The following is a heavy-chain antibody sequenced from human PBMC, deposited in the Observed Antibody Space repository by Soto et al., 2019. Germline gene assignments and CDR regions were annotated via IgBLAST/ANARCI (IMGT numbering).Heavy chain of an antibody. CDR1: GATFSSYA. CDR3: ARDKLRYCSGGSCSAYYYYYYGMDV. V-gene: IGHV1-69*06. Sequence: SVKVSCKASGATFSSYAISWGRQAPGQGLEWMGGIIPIFVTANYAQKFQGRVTITAVKSTSTCYMELRSLRCEDTAVYYCARDKLRYCSGGSCSAYYYYYYGMDVWGQGTTVTVSS. J-gene: IGHJ6*02. D-gene: IGHD2-15*01. CDR2: IIPIFVTA.